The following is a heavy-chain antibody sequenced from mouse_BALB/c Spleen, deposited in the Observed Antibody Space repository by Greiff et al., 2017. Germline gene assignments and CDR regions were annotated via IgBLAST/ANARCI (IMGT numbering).Heavy chain of an antibody. Sequence: EVKLVESGGGLVQPGGSRKLSCAASGFTFSSFGMHWVRQAPEKGLEWVAYISSGSSTIYYADTVKGRFTISRDNPKNTLFLQMTSLRSEDTAMYYCAREGNYDYDEAMDYWGQGTSVTVSS. CDR1: GFTFSSFG. J-gene: IGHJ4*01. CDR3: AREGNYDYDEAMDY. V-gene: IGHV5-17*02. D-gene: IGHD2-4*01. CDR2: ISSGSSTI.